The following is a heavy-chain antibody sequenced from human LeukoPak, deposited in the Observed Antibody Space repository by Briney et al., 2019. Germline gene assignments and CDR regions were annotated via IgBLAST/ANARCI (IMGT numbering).Heavy chain of an antibody. Sequence: GGSLRLSCATSGLKFINAWMSWVRQAPGKGLEWVGFIRSKTYGGTTDYAASVKGRFTISRDDSKSIAYLQMNSLKTEDTAVYYCTRDTVGFDFWSGYSEYWGQGTVVTVSS. CDR3: TRDTVGFDFWSGYSEY. CDR1: GLKFINAW. CDR2: IRSKTYGGTT. V-gene: IGHV3-49*04. J-gene: IGHJ4*02. D-gene: IGHD3-3*01.